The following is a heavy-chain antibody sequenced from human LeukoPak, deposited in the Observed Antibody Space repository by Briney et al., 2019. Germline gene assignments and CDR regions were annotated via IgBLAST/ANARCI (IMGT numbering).Heavy chain of an antibody. V-gene: IGHV4-59*01. CDR2: IYYSGST. Sequence: SETLSLTCTVSGVSISSYYWSWIRQPPGKGLEWIGYIYYSGSTNYNPSLKSRVTISVDTSKNQFSLKLGSVTAADTAVYYCARGSRDGYTYYMDVWGKGTTVTVSS. D-gene: IGHD5-24*01. CDR3: ARGSRDGYTYYMDV. J-gene: IGHJ6*03. CDR1: GVSISSYY.